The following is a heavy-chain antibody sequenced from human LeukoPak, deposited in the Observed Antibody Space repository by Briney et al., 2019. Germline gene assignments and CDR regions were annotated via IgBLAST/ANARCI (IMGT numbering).Heavy chain of an antibody. D-gene: IGHD2-15*01. CDR1: GFTFDDYA. CDR3: AKGPLGEVAATLFDY. Sequence: SGGSLRLSCAASGFTFDDYAMPWVRQAPGKGLEWVSGISWNSGSIGYADSVKGRFTISRDNAKNSLYLQMNSLRAEDTALYYCAKGPLGEVAATLFDYWGQGTLVTVSS. J-gene: IGHJ4*02. V-gene: IGHV3-9*01. CDR2: ISWNSGSI.